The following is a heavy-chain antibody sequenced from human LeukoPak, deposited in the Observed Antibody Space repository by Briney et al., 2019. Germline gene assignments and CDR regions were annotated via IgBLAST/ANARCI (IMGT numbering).Heavy chain of an antibody. D-gene: IGHD1-1*01. Sequence: GGSLRLSCAVSGLPFTSYSMNWVRQAPGKGLEWVSYISASGSNIYYLDAVKGRFTVSRDNAMSSLFLQMDRPRAEDTAIYYCVRVKGTYFDFWGQGTLVTVSS. V-gene: IGHV3-48*01. J-gene: IGHJ4*02. CDR2: ISASGSNI. CDR3: VRVKGTYFDF. CDR1: GLPFTSYS.